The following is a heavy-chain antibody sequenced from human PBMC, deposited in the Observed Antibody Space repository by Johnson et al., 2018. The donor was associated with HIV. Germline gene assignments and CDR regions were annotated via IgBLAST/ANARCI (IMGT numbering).Heavy chain of an antibody. J-gene: IGHJ3*02. V-gene: IGHV3-30*02. Sequence: QVQLVESGGGVVQPGGSLRLSCAASGFPFSSYGMHWVRQAPGEGLEWVAFIRYDGTNKYYADSVKGRFTISGDNSRDTLHLQMNSLRPEDTAVYYCAKSSGSSGAFDIWGQGTMVTVSS. CDR2: IRYDGTNK. CDR3: AKSSGSSGAFDI. CDR1: GFPFSSYG. D-gene: IGHD2-15*01.